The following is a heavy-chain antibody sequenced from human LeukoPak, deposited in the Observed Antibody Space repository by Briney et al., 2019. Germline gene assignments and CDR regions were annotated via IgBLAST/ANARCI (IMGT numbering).Heavy chain of an antibody. CDR2: ISSSSSYI. CDR3: ARSGIVATNYHDAFDI. CDR1: GFTFSSYW. J-gene: IGHJ3*02. D-gene: IGHD5-12*01. Sequence: GGSLRLSCAASGFTFSSYWMSWVRQAPGKGLEWVSSISSSSSYIYYADSVKGRFTISRDNAKNSLYLQMNSLRAEDTAVYYCARSGIVATNYHDAFDIWGQGTMVTVSS. V-gene: IGHV3-21*01.